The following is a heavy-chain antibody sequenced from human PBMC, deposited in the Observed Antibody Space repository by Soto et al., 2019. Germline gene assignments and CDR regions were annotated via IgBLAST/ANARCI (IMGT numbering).Heavy chain of an antibody. CDR1: GGTFGIYA. Sequence: QVQLVQSGAEVKKPGSSVKVSCKASGGTFGIYAITWVLQAPGQGLKWMGGIIAFSDIVNYTQKLQGRVTITADESTNTAYMDLSSLRSEDTAVYYCARRLYSSSWFHSGNSYYYYGMDVWGQGTTVTVSS. CDR2: IIAFSDIV. CDR3: ARRLYSSSWFHSGNSYYYYGMDV. J-gene: IGHJ6*02. V-gene: IGHV1-69*12. D-gene: IGHD6-13*01.